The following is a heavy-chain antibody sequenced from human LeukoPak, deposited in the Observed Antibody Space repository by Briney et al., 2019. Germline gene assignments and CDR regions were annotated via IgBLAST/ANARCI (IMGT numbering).Heavy chain of an antibody. J-gene: IGHJ5*02. CDR2: ISYDGSNK. V-gene: IGHV3-30*03. D-gene: IGHD1-26*01. CDR3: ASGVLRRVNLGGSYEGHNWFDP. CDR1: GFTFSSYA. Sequence: GGSLRLSCAASGFTFSSYAMSWVRQAPGKGLEWVAVISYDGSNKYYADSVKGRFTISRDNSKNTLYLQMNSLRAEDTAVYYCASGVLRRVNLGGSYEGHNWFDPWGQGTLVTVSS.